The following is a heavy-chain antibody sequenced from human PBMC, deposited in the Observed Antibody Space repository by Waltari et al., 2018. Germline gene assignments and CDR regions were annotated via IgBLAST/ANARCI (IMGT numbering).Heavy chain of an antibody. Sequence: QVQLVQAGAEVKKPGSSVKVSCKASGGTFSSYAISWVRKAPGQGVEWMGGIIPIFGTANYAQKFQGRVTITADESTGTAYMELSSLRSEDTAVYYCARENIVVVPAALRSWFDPWGQGTLVTVSS. CDR1: GGTFSSYA. CDR2: IIPIFGTA. V-gene: IGHV1-69*01. CDR3: ARENIVVVPAALRSWFDP. J-gene: IGHJ5*02. D-gene: IGHD2-2*01.